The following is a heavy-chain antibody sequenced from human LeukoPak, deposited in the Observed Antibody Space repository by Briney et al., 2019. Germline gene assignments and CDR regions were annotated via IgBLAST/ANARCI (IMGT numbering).Heavy chain of an antibody. Sequence: GESLKISCKGSGYSFTTYWIGWVRQMPGKGLEWMGIIFPGDSDTRYIPSFQGQVTTSANKSINTAYLQWSSLKASDTAMYYCARRGVADWHHDAFDIWGQGTMVTVSS. CDR1: GYSFTTYW. V-gene: IGHV5-51*01. CDR3: ARRGVADWHHDAFDI. CDR2: IFPGDSDT. D-gene: IGHD2-8*02. J-gene: IGHJ3*02.